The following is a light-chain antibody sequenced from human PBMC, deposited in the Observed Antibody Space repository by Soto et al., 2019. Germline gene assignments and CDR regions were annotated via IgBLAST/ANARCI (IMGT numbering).Light chain of an antibody. V-gene: IGKV3-15*01. J-gene: IGKJ4*01. CDR2: GAS. CDR1: HSVGSN. CDR3: QQYKQWPVA. Sequence: VMTQSPTTLSVSPGERATLSCRASHSVGSNLAWYQQNPGQAPRLLIYGASTRATGVHARFSGSGSATQFTLTISSLQSEDFGFYYCQQYKQWPVAFGGGTKVEIK.